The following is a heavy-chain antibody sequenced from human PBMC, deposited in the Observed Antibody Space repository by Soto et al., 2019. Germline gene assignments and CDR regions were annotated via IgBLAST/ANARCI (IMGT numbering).Heavy chain of an antibody. V-gene: IGHV3-73*01. CDR3: TRLVEWDQGNEY. Sequence: EVQLVESGGGLVQPGGSLKLSCAASGFIFSDSPIHWVRQASGKGLEWVGRIRSKGDNYATAYAASVRGRFTISRDDSKNTAYLQMNSLKTDDTAVYYCTRLVEWDQGNEYWGQETLVTVSS. CDR2: IRSKGDNYAT. D-gene: IGHD3-3*01. J-gene: IGHJ4*02. CDR1: GFIFSDSP.